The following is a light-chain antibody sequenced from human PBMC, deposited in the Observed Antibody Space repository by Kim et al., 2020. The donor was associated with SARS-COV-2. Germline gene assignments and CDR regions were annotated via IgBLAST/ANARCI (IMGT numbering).Light chain of an antibody. V-gene: IGLV2-14*04. CDR3: ISYTSSGTLV. CDR1: YNY. J-gene: IGLJ1*01. CDR2: DVS. Sequence: YNYVSWYRQFPGKVPKLIIYDVSVRPSGVSSRFSASKSGNTASLTISGLQAEDEADYYCISYTSSGTLVFGTGTRVTVL.